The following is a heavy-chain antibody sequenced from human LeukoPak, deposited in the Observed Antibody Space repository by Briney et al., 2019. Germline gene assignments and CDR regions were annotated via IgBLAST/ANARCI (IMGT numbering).Heavy chain of an antibody. CDR1: GFIFGKYW. CDR2: IKLDGSEK. CDR3: TKTGGPWD. Sequence: GGSLRLSCAASGFIFGKYWMSWVRQAPGKGLEWVANIKLDGSEKNYVDSMKGRFTISRDNPKNTLYLQMNTLRAEDTAVYYCTKTGGPWDWGQGTLVTVSS. J-gene: IGHJ4*02. V-gene: IGHV3-7*03. D-gene: IGHD7-27*01.